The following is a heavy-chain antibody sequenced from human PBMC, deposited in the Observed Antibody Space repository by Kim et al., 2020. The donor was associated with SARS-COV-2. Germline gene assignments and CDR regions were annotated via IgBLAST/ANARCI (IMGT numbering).Heavy chain of an antibody. V-gene: IGHV3-15*01. CDR2: IKSKTDGGTT. D-gene: IGHD3-9*01. CDR1: GFTFSNAW. J-gene: IGHJ4*02. CDR3: TTTLRYFDWFRRGSIF. Sequence: GGSLRLSCAASGFTFSNAWMSWVRQAPGKGLEWVGRIKSKTDGGTTDYAAPVKGRFTISRDDSKNTLYLQMNSLKTEDTAVYYCTTTLRYFDWFRRGSIFWGQGTLVTVSS.